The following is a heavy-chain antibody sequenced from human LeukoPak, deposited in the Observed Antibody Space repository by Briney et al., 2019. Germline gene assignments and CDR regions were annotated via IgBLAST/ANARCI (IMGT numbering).Heavy chain of an antibody. CDR1: GGSISGYY. D-gene: IGHD6-13*01. J-gene: IGHJ5*02. V-gene: IGHV4-59*01. CDR2: IYYNGST. CDR3: ARGCSAGTPHNWFDP. Sequence: PSETLSLTCTVSGGSISGYYWSWIRQPPGKGLEWIGYIYYNGSTNYNPSLKSRVTISVDTSKNQFSLKLSSVTAADTAVYYCARGCSAGTPHNWFDPWGQGTLVTVSS.